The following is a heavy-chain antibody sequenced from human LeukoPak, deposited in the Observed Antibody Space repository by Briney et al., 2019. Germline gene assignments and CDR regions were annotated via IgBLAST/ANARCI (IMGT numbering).Heavy chain of an antibody. J-gene: IGHJ5*02. CDR3: ASGSRSQWFDP. CDR2: MNPNSGNT. CDR1: GYTFTSYD. V-gene: IGHV1-8*01. Sequence: ASVKVSCKASGYTFTSYDINWVRQATGQGLEWMGWMNPNSGNTDYAQKFQGRVTMTRNTSISTAYMELSSLRSEDTAVYYCASGSRSQWFDPWGQGTLVTVSS.